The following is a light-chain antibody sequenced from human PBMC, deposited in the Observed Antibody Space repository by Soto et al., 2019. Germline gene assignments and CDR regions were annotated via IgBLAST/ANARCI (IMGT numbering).Light chain of an antibody. CDR1: RSVLYKSNNKNY. V-gene: IGKV4-1*01. CDR2: WAS. J-gene: IGKJ4*01. CDR3: QQYFDVPFT. Sequence: DIVMTQSPDSLAVSLGEMTTMNCKCSRSVLYKSNNKNYLAWHQQKPGQPPQLIIYWASTRESGLPERFSGSGSGTDFPLTISSLQAEDVAFYWCQQYFDVPFTFGGGTKVEI.